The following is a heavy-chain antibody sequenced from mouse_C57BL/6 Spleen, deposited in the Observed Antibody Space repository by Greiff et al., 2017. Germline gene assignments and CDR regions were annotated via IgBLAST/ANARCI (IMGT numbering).Heavy chain of an antibody. CDR1: GISITTGNYR. V-gene: IGHV3-5*01. CDR2: IYYSGTI. D-gene: IGHD1-1*01. J-gene: IGHJ1*03. CDR3: ARDAHYYGSSYGWYFDV. Sequence: EVKLVESGPGLVKPSQTVFLTCTVTGISITTGNYRWSWIRQFPGNKLEWIGYIYYSGTITYNPSLTSRTTITRDTPKNQFFLEMNSLTAEDTATYYCARDAHYYGSSYGWYFDVWGTGTTVTVSS.